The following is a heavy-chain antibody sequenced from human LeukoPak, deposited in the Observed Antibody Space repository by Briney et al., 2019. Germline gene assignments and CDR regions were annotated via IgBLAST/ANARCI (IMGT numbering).Heavy chain of an antibody. Sequence: ASVKVSCKAFGYTFTGYYIHWVRQAPGHGLEWMGWINPNSGGTNYAQKFQGRVTMTRDTSISTAYMELSRLVSDDTAVYYCARDSSYYFDYWGQGTLVTVSS. D-gene: IGHD3-10*01. CDR1: GYTFTGYY. J-gene: IGHJ4*02. CDR3: ARDSSYYFDY. V-gene: IGHV1-2*02. CDR2: INPNSGGT.